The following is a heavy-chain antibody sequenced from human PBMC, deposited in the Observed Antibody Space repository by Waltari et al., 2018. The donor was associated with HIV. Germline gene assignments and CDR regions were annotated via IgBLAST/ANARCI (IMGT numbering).Heavy chain of an antibody. Sequence: QVQLQESGPGLVKPSETLSLTCTVSGGSISSYYWSWIRQPPGKGLEWIGYIYYSGSTNYTPALKSRVTISVDTSKNQFSLKLGSVTAADTAVYYCARVAVEMATRPGAFDIWGQGTMVTVSS. D-gene: IGHD5-12*01. CDR3: ARVAVEMATRPGAFDI. CDR2: IYYSGST. J-gene: IGHJ3*02. CDR1: GGSISSYY. V-gene: IGHV4-59*01.